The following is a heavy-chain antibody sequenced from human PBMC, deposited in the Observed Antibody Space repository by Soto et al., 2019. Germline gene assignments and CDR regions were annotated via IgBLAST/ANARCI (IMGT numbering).Heavy chain of an antibody. CDR1: GGSINSYY. D-gene: IGHD3-9*01. CDR3: ARRYFGNFDS. CDR2: IYYSGRT. Sequence: QVQLQESRPGLVKPSETLFLTCTVSGGSINSYYWCWIRQPPGKGMEWIGHIYYSGRTNYNPSLTTRVTIPVDTSKNQFSLKPSSVTASDTAVYYCARRYFGNFDSWGQGTLVTVSS. J-gene: IGHJ4*02. V-gene: IGHV4-59*01.